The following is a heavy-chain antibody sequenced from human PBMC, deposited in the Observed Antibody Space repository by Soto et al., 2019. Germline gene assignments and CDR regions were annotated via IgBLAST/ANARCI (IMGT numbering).Heavy chain of an antibody. V-gene: IGHV3-7*01. J-gene: IGHJ5*02. CDR3: ARDWGSSSAGGWFDP. CDR2: IKQDGSEK. D-gene: IGHD6-6*01. CDR1: GFTFSSYW. Sequence: EVQLVESGGGLVQPGGSLRLSCAASGFTFSSYWMSGVRQAPGKGLEWVANIKQDGSEKYYVDSVKGRFTISRDNAKNSLYLQMNSLRAEDTAVYYCARDWGSSSAGGWFDPWGQGNLVTVSS.